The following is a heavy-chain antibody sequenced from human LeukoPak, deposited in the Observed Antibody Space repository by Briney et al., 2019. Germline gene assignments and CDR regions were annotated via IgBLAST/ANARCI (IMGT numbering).Heavy chain of an antibody. CDR3: ARALPGIFWSGYHDAFDI. CDR1: GGSIYSGSYY. D-gene: IGHD3-3*01. V-gene: IGHV4-61*02. J-gene: IGHJ3*02. Sequence: PSQTLSLTCTVSGGSIYSGSYYWSWIRQPAGKGLEWIGRIYTSGSTNYNPSLKSRVTISVDTSKNQFSLKLSSVTAADTAVYYCARALPGIFWSGYHDAFDIWGQGTMVTVSS. CDR2: IYTSGST.